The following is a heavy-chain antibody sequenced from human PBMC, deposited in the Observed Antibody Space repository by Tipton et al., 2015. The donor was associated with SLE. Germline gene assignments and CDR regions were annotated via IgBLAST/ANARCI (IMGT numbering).Heavy chain of an antibody. CDR1: GGSISSGSYY. CDR2: IYTSGST. CDR3: ARDLTGLGFDY. Sequence: TLSLTCTVSGGSISSGSYYWSWLRQPAGKGLEWIGRIYTSGSTNYNPSLKSRVTISVDTSKNQFSLKLSSVTAADTAVYYCARDLTGLGFDYWGQGTLVTVSS. D-gene: IGHD1-20*01. V-gene: IGHV4-61*02. J-gene: IGHJ4*02.